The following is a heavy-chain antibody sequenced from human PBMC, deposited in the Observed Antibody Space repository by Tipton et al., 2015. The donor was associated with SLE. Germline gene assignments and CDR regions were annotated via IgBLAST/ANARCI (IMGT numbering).Heavy chain of an antibody. Sequence: SLRLSCAASGFTFDDHAMHWVRQAPGRGLEWVGGISWNSNSIGYADSVKGRFTISRDNAKNSLYLQMNSLRAEDTAFYYCAKDRSSSSWYYYYGMDVWGQGTTVTVSS. V-gene: IGHV3-9*01. CDR3: AKDRSSSSWYYYYGMDV. CDR1: GFTFDDHA. D-gene: IGHD6-13*01. J-gene: IGHJ6*02. CDR2: ISWNSNSI.